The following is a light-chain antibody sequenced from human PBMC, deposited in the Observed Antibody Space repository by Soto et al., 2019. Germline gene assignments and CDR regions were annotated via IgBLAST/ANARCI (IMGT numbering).Light chain of an antibody. Sequence: EIVMTQSPATLSVSPGERATLSCRASQSVSTNLAWYQQKPGQAPRLLIYGASTRATGIPARFSGSGSGTEFTLTISSLQCEDFAVYYCQQYNNWPRTFAQGTKVEIK. CDR1: QSVSTN. CDR3: QQYNNWPRT. J-gene: IGKJ1*01. CDR2: GAS. V-gene: IGKV3-15*01.